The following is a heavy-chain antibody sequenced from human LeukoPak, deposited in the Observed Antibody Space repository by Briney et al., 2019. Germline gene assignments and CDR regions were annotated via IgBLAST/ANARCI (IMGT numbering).Heavy chain of an antibody. CDR1: GLAFSSYS. Sequence: GSLRLSCVASGLAFSSYSMHWVRQAPGKGLEWVGVISYDGSDEYYTDSVKGRFTISRDNSKNTVYLQMNSLRADDTAVYYCARDFTPEWFDIHWGQGTLVTVS. J-gene: IGHJ4*02. V-gene: IGHV3-30*04. D-gene: IGHD3-3*01. CDR2: ISYDGSDE. CDR3: ARDFTPEWFDIH.